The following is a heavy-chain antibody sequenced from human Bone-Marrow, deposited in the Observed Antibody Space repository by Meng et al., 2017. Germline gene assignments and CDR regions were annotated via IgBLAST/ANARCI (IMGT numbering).Heavy chain of an antibody. D-gene: IGHD4-11*01. V-gene: IGHV4-34*01. J-gene: IGHJ4*02. CDR3: ARGPTTMAHDFDY. CDR1: GGSFSDYY. Sequence: QVRLQQGGAGLLTPSETLSLTCVVSGGSFSDYYWSWIRQPPGKGLEWIGEINHSGSTNYNPSLESRATISVDTSQNNLSLKLSSVTAADSAVYYCARGPTTMAHDFDYWGQGTLVTVSS. CDR2: INHSGST.